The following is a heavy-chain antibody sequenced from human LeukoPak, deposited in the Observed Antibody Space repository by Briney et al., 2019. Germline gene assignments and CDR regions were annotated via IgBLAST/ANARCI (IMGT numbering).Heavy chain of an antibody. CDR1: GGSISSYY. D-gene: IGHD2-2*01. Sequence: SETLSLTCTVSGGSISSYYWSWIRQPPGKGLEWIGYIYYSGSTNYNPSLKSRVTISVDTSKNQFSLKLSSVTAADTAVYYCARFYGSTSCYFDYWGQGTLVTVSS. CDR2: IYYSGST. J-gene: IGHJ4*02. CDR3: ARFYGSTSCYFDY. V-gene: IGHV4-59*12.